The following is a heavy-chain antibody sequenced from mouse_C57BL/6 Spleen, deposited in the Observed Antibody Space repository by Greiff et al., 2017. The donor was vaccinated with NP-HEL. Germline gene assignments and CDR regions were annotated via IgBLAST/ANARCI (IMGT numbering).Heavy chain of an antibody. CDR1: GFTFSSYG. D-gene: IGHD2-1*01. Sequence: EVKLMESGGDLVKPGGSLKLSCAASGFTFSSYGMSWVRQTPDKRLEWVATISSGGSYTYYPDSVKGRFTISRDNAKNTQYLQMSSLKSEDTAMYYCARQGNYGNFDYWGQGTTLTVSS. CDR2: ISSGGSYT. CDR3: ARQGNYGNFDY. V-gene: IGHV5-6*01. J-gene: IGHJ2*01.